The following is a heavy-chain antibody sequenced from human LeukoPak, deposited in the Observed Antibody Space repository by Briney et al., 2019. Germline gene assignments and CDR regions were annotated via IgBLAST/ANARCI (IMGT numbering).Heavy chain of an antibody. Sequence: GESLKTSCQASASTFKSHWIAWVRQMPGRGLEWMGTIYPGDSETNYSPSFQGQVTFSVDKSIYTAYLQWSSLKASDTGIYFCARLRYQLPPDSWGQGTLVTVSS. D-gene: IGHD2-2*01. V-gene: IGHV5-51*01. J-gene: IGHJ4*02. CDR2: IYPGDSET. CDR3: ARLRYQLPPDS. CDR1: ASTFKSHW.